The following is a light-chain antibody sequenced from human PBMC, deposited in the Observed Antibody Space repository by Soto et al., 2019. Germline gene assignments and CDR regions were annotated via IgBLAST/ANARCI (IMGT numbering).Light chain of an antibody. V-gene: IGKV4-1*01. J-gene: IGKJ1*01. Sequence: DIVMTQSPDSLAVSLGERATINCKSSQSVLYSSNNKNYLAWYQQKPGQPPKLLIYWASTRESGVPDRFSGSGSGTDFTLTISSLQAEDVAVYYCQQYYTTFTWTFGQGTKVEIK. CDR1: QSVLYSSNNKNY. CDR3: QQYYTTFTWT. CDR2: WAS.